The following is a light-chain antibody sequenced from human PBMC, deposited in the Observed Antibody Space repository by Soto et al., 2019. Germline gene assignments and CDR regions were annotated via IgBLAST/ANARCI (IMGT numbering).Light chain of an antibody. CDR2: YAS. Sequence: EIMMTQSPATLSVCPGERATLSCRASQSVSNNLAWYQQKPGQAPRLLIYYASTRATGIPAKFSGSGSGTEFTLTISSLQSEDFALYYCQQYNNWPPITFGQGTRLEIK. CDR3: QQYNNWPPIT. J-gene: IGKJ5*01. V-gene: IGKV3-15*01. CDR1: QSVSNN.